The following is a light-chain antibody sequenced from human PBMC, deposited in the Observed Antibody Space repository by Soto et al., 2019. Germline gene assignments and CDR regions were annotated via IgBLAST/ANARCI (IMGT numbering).Light chain of an antibody. J-gene: IGKJ1*01. CDR3: QQDNSYST. V-gene: IGKV1-5*01. CDR2: DAS. CDR1: QSISTW. Sequence: DIQLTQSPSTLSASVGERVTLTCRASQSISTWFASYQQKPEKAPKLLIDDASRLESGVPSRFSGRGAGTEFTLTISRLQPEDVASYYCQQDNSYSTFGQGTKVDIK.